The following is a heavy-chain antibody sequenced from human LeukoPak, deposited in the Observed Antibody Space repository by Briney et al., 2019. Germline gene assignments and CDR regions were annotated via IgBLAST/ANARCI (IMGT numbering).Heavy chain of an antibody. J-gene: IGHJ3*02. Sequence: GGSLRLSCAASGFMFTDFAMHWVRQAPGKGLQWVAVISNDERNKYYADSVKGRFTISRDNAKNSLYLQMNSLRAEDTAVYYCARDLGNQLPYAFDIRGQGTMVTVSS. CDR3: ARDLGNQLPYAFDI. CDR1: GFMFTDFA. CDR2: ISNDERNK. D-gene: IGHD2-2*01. V-gene: IGHV3-30*04.